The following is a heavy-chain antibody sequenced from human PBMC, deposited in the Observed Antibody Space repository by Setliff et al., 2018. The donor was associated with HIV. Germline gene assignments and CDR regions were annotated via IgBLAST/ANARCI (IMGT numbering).Heavy chain of an antibody. Sequence: VASVKVSCKASGYTFSTYGISWVRQAPGQGLKWMGWISAYNGNTNYAQKLQGRVTVTTDTSTSTAYMELRSLRSDDTAVYYCARDRGVYCISSSCYSPVDAFDIWGQGTMVTVSS. CDR2: ISAYNGNT. D-gene: IGHD2-2*01. J-gene: IGHJ3*02. V-gene: IGHV1-18*01. CDR3: ARDRGVYCISSSCYSPVDAFDI. CDR1: GYTFSTYG.